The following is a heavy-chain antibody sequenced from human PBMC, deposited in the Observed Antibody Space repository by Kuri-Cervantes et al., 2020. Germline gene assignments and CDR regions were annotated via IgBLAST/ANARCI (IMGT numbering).Heavy chain of an antibody. CDR3: ARDSGSFSRNFFNY. V-gene: IGHV4-59*01. D-gene: IGHD1-26*01. CDR1: GDSTSSNY. CDR2: VYYTGDT. J-gene: IGHJ4*02. Sequence: GSLRLSCAVSGDSTSSNYWGWIRQPPGKGLEWIGYVYYTGDTYYNPSLKSRVTMSVDTSKNQFSLKLSSLTAADTAIYFCARDSGSFSRNFFNYWGQGTPVTVSS.